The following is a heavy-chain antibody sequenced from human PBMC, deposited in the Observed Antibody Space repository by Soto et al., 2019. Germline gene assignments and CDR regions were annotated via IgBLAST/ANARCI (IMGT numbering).Heavy chain of an antibody. V-gene: IGHV4-34*01. CDR1: GGSFSGYY. D-gene: IGHD2-15*01. CDR2: INHSGCT. J-gene: IGHJ4*02. Sequence: QVQLQQWGAGLLKPSETLSLTCAVYGGSFSGYYWSWIRQPPGKGLEWIGEINHSGCTNYNPSLKSRVTRTVDTSNPQFSLKQSSVTAADTAVYYCPRVRYCRGGSCLAAIDYWGQGTLVTVS. CDR3: PRVRYCRGGSCLAAIDY.